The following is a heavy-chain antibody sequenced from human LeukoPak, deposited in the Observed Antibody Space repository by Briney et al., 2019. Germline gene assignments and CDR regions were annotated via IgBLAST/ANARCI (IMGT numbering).Heavy chain of an antibody. J-gene: IGHJ4*02. V-gene: IGHV3-74*01. CDR2: INYDGRST. CDR1: GFSFSSNW. CDR3: ARMTVTSKEPDY. D-gene: IGHD4-17*01. Sequence: PGGSLRLSCAASGFSFSSNWMHWVRQAPGKGLVWVSRINYDGRSTSYADSVKGRFTVSRDNAKNTLYLQMNSLRAEDTAVYYCARMTVTSKEPDYWGQGTLVTVSS.